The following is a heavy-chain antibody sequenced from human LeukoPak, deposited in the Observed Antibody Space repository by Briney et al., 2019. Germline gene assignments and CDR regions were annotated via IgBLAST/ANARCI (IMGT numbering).Heavy chain of an antibody. CDR1: GGTFSSYA. V-gene: IGHV1-69*04. D-gene: IGHD1-26*01. CDR3: ARARYSGSYFDY. J-gene: IGHJ4*02. Sequence: EASVKVSCKASGGTFSSYAISWVRQAPGQGLEWMGRIIPILGIANYAQKFRGRVTITADKSTSTAYMELSSLRSEDTAVYYCARARYSGSYFDYWGQGTLVTVSS. CDR2: IIPILGIA.